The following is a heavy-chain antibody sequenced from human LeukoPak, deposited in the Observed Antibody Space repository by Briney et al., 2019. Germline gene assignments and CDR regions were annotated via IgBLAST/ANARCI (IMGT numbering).Heavy chain of an antibody. V-gene: IGHV3-7*03. CDR2: IKEDGSEQ. D-gene: IGHD3-22*01. CDR1: AFTFSSYW. J-gene: IGHJ4*02. Sequence: PGGSLRLSCAASAFTFSSYWMSWVRLAPGKGLEWVANIKEDGSEQYYVDSLKGRFTISRDNAKNSLYLQMNSLRAEDTAVYYCVRDSYSRDLDYWGQGTLVTVSS. CDR3: VRDSYSRDLDY.